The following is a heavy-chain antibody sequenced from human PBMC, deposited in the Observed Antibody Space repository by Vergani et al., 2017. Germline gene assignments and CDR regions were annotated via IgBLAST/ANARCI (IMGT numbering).Heavy chain of an antibody. Sequence: EVQLVESGGGLVQPGGSLKLSCAASGFTFSGYAMHWVRQASGKGLEWVGRIRSKANSYATAYAASVKGRFTISRDDSKNTAYLQMNSLKTEDTAVYYCTTQRPYCSSTSCPGGYYFDYWGQGTLVTVSS. CDR3: TTQRPYCSSTSCPGGYYFDY. CDR2: IRSKANSYAT. CDR1: GFTFSGYA. D-gene: IGHD2-2*01. J-gene: IGHJ4*02. V-gene: IGHV3-73*01.